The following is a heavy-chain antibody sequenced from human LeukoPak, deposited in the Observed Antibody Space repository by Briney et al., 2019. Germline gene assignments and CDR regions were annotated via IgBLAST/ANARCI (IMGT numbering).Heavy chain of an antibody. D-gene: IGHD1-26*01. CDR3: ARDVGADY. CDR2: TYSGGST. J-gene: IGHJ4*02. V-gene: IGHV3-53*01. Sequence: GGSLRLSCAASGFTVSSNSMSWVRQAPGKGLEWVSTTYSGGSTYYADSVKGRFTISRDKSKNTLYLQMNSLRAEDTAVYYCARDVGADYWGQGTLVTVSS. CDR1: GFTVSSNS.